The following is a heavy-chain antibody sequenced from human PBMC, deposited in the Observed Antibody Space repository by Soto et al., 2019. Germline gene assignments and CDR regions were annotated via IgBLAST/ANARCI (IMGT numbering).Heavy chain of an antibody. CDR1: GFTFSSYG. Sequence: GGSLRLSCAAFGFTFSSYGMHWVRQAPGKGLEWVAVIWYDGSNKYYADSVKGRFTISRDNSKNTLYLQMNSLRAEDTAVYYCARDRLYYDSSGYDYYFDYWGQGTLVTVSS. J-gene: IGHJ4*02. V-gene: IGHV3-33*01. D-gene: IGHD3-22*01. CDR2: IWYDGSNK. CDR3: ARDRLYYDSSGYDYYFDY.